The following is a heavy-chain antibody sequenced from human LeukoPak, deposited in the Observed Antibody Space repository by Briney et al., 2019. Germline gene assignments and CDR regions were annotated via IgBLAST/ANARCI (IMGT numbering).Heavy chain of an antibody. CDR2: INPSDDST. CDR1: GYTFSSYY. D-gene: IGHD1-14*01. Sequence: GASVKVSCKASGYTFSSYYMHWVRQAPGKGLEWMGIINPSDDSTIDAQKFQGRVTLTRDTSPSTVYMELSRLRSGDTAGYYCARAWRYTDWCDPWGQRTLVPVS. V-gene: IGHV1-46*01. CDR3: ARAWRYTDWCDP. J-gene: IGHJ5*02.